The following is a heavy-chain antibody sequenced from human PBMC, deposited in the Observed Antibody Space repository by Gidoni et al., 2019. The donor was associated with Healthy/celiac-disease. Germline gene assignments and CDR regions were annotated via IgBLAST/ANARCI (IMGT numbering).Heavy chain of an antibody. J-gene: IGHJ4*02. V-gene: IGHV3-30*18. CDR1: GFPFSSYG. CDR3: AKDDQSIAARPLDY. D-gene: IGHD6-6*01. CDR2: ISYDGSNK. Sequence: QVQLVESGGGVVQPGRSLSLSCAASGFPFSSYGMHWVRQAPGKGLEWVAVISYDGSNKYYADSVKGRFTISRDNSKNTLYLQMNSLRAEDTAVYYCAKDDQSIAARPLDYWGQGTLVTVSS.